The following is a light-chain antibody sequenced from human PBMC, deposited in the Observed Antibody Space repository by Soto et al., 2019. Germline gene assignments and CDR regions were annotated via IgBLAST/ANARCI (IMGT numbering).Light chain of an antibody. CDR2: AAS. CDR1: QGIEND. Sequence: AIQMTQSPSSLSASVGDRVTITCRASQGIENDLGWYQQKPGKAPKLLIYAASSLQSGVPSRFSGSGSGTDFTLTIISLQPEDFATYYCLQDYNYPRTFGQGTNVEIK. J-gene: IGKJ1*01. V-gene: IGKV1-6*01. CDR3: LQDYNYPRT.